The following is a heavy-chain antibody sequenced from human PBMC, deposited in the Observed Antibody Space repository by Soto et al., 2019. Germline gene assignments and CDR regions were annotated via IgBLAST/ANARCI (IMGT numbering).Heavy chain of an antibody. Sequence: GESLKISCKGSGYSFTSYWIGWVRQMPGKGLEWMGIIYPGDSDTRYSPSFQGQVTISADKSISTAYLQWSSLKASDTAMYYCARLSFWSGYLNIIDSKDVYYYGMDVWSQGTTVTGSS. CDR1: GYSFTSYW. CDR3: ARLSFWSGYLNIIDSKDVYYYGMDV. D-gene: IGHD3-3*01. J-gene: IGHJ6*02. V-gene: IGHV5-51*01. CDR2: IYPGDSDT.